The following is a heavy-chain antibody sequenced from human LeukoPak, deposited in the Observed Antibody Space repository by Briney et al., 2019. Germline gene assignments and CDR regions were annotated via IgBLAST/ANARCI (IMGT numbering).Heavy chain of an antibody. CDR1: GGTFSSYT. J-gene: IGHJ6*03. Sequence: ASVKVSCKASGGTFSSYTISWVRQAPGQGLEWMGRIIPILGIANYAQKFQGRVTITADQSTSTGYMELSSLRSEDTAVYYCARDGCSSTSCYDYYYMDVWGKGTTVTVSS. CDR3: ARDGCSSTSCYDYYYMDV. D-gene: IGHD2-2*01. V-gene: IGHV1-69*04. CDR2: IIPILGIA.